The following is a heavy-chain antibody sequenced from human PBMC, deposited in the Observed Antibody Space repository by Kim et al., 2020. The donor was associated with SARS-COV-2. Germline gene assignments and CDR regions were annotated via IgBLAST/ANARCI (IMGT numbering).Heavy chain of an antibody. CDR1: GFTFSSYW. Sequence: GGSLRLSCAASGFTFSSYWMHWVRQAPGKGLVWVSRINSDGSSTSYADSVKGRFTISRDNAKNTLYLQMNSLRAEDTAVYYCARALYSSSWYSGYGMDVWGQGTTVTVSS. V-gene: IGHV3-74*01. CDR3: ARALYSSSWYSGYGMDV. J-gene: IGHJ6*02. D-gene: IGHD6-13*01. CDR2: INSDGSST.